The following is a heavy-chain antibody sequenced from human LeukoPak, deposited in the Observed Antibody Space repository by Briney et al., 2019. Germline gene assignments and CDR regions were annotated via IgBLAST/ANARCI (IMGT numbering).Heavy chain of an antibody. V-gene: IGHV3-7*01. Sequence: PGGSLRLSCEASGFTLSTYWMNWVRQVPGKGLDWVANINPDGSGKRYVDSVKGRFTIARDNADNSLSLQMNSLRAEDTAVYYCASCGAGGNSWGQGTLVTVSS. CDR3: ASCGAGGNS. D-gene: IGHD2-21*01. J-gene: IGHJ4*02. CDR1: GFTLSTYW. CDR2: INPDGSGK.